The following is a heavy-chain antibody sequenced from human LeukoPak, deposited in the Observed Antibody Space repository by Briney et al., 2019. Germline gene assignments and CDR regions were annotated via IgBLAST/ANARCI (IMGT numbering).Heavy chain of an antibody. J-gene: IGHJ4*02. Sequence: GASVKVSCKASGGTFTNYGITWVRQAPGQGLEWMGGIIPLVGTTMYAQNFQGRVTISADTSTRTIYMVLDTLTSADTAVYYCATTNTYASSPFNFWGQGTLVTVSS. CDR2: IIPLVGTT. V-gene: IGHV1-69*06. CDR3: ATTNTYASSPFNF. CDR1: GGTFTNYG. D-gene: IGHD3-16*01.